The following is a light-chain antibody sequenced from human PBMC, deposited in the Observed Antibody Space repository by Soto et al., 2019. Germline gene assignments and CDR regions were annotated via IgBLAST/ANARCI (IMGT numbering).Light chain of an antibody. CDR1: QSVSSNY. V-gene: IGKV3-20*01. CDR2: GAS. J-gene: IGKJ5*01. CDR3: QQYYGSPGIT. Sequence: EIVLTQSPGTLSLSPGERATLSCRASQSVSSNYLAWYQQKPGQAPRLLIYGASSRATGIPDRFSGSGSGTDFTLTISRLEYEDFAVYYCQQYYGSPGITFGQGTRLEI.